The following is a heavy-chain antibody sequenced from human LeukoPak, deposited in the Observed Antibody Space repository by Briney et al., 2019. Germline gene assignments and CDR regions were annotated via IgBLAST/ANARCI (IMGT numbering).Heavy chain of an antibody. CDR1: GFTFSNYG. CDR2: IWYDGSKK. CDR3: ARSLERYYSGSGSYYMNNWFDP. V-gene: IGHV3-33*01. Sequence: GGSQRLSCAASGFTFSNYGMHWVRQAPGKGLEWVAVIWYDGSKKYYVDSVKGRFTISRDNSKNTLYLEMNSLRAEDTAVYYCARSLERYYSGSGSYYMNNWFDPWGQGTLVTVSS. J-gene: IGHJ5*02. D-gene: IGHD3-10*01.